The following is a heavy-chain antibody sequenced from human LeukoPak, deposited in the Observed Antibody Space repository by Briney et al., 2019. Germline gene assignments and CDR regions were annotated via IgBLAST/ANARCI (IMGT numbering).Heavy chain of an antibody. J-gene: IGHJ4*02. CDR1: GFTFSSYA. D-gene: IGHD4/OR15-4a*01. V-gene: IGHV3-30-3*01. Sequence: GGSLRLSCAASGFTFSSYAMHWVRQAPGKGLEWVAVISYDGSNKYYADSVKGRFTISRDNSKSTLYLQMNNLRAEDTAVYYCARSPMVRLLRYFDYWGQGTLVTVSS. CDR3: ARSPMVRLLRYFDY. CDR2: ISYDGSNK.